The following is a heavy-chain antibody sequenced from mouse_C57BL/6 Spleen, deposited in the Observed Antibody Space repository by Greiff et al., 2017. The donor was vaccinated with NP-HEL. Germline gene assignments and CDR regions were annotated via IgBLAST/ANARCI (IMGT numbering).Heavy chain of an antibody. CDR2: IYPGDGDT. D-gene: IGHD1-1*01. J-gene: IGHJ2*01. CDR1: GYAFSSSW. Sequence: VQLQQSGPELVKPGASVKISCKASGYAFSSSWMNWVKQRPGKGLEWIGRIYPGDGDTNYNGKFKGKATLTADKSSSTAYMQLSSLTSEDSAVYFCARSRITTVVAPFDYWGQGTTLTVSS. CDR3: ARSRITTVVAPFDY. V-gene: IGHV1-82*01.